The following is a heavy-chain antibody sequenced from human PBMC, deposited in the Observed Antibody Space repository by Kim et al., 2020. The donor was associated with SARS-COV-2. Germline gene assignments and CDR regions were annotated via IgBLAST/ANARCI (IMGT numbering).Heavy chain of an antibody. V-gene: IGHV1-8*01. Sequence: ASVKVSCKASLYSFTSYDISWVRQATGQGLEWMGCMNPNSGNTGYAQKFQGRVTMTRNTSISTAYMELSSLRSEDTAVYYCARGLRYSSGHTEVFDYRGQGTLVTVSS. CDR2: MNPNSGNT. D-gene: IGHD6-19*01. J-gene: IGHJ4*02. CDR1: LYSFTSYD. CDR3: ARGLRYSSGHTEVFDY.